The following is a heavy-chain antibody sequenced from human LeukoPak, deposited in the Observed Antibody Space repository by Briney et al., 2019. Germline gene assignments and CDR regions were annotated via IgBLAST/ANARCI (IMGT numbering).Heavy chain of an antibody. J-gene: IGHJ5*02. Sequence: SETLSLTCTVSGGSVSSGSYYWSWIRQPPGKGLEWIGYSYYSGSTNYNPSLKSRVTISVDTSKNQFSLKLSSVTAADTAVYYCAREAVVAATKQYNWFDPWGQGTLVTVSS. CDR2: SYYSGST. CDR3: AREAVVAATKQYNWFDP. CDR1: GGSVSSGSYY. D-gene: IGHD2-15*01. V-gene: IGHV4-61*01.